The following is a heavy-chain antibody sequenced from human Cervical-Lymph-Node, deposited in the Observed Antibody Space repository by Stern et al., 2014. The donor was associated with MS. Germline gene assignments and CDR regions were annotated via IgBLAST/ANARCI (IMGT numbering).Heavy chain of an antibody. CDR1: GGSISSGGYY. CDR2: IYYSGST. V-gene: IGHV4-31*03. CDR3: ARVDLRVVRQYGMDV. D-gene: IGHD3-10*01. J-gene: IGHJ6*02. Sequence: QVQLQESGPGLVKPSQTLSLTCTVSGGSISSGGYYWSWIRQHPGKGLEWIGYIYYSGSTYYNPSLESRATISVDTSKNQFSLMLSSVTAADTAVYYCARVDLRVVRQYGMDVWGQGTTVTVSS.